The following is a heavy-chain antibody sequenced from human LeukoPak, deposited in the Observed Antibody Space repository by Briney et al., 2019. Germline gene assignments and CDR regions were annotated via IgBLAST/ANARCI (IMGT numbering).Heavy chain of an antibody. J-gene: IGHJ4*02. CDR3: ARDQRSWYSPYFDY. CDR1: EGTLSSYA. CDR2: IIPIFGTA. Sequence: SVRVSCKASEGTLSSYAISWLRQAPGQGLEWMGRIIPIFGTANYAQKFQGRVTITTDESTSTAYMELSSLRSEDTAVYYCARDQRSWYSPYFDYWGQGTLVTVSS. D-gene: IGHD6-13*01. V-gene: IGHV1-69*05.